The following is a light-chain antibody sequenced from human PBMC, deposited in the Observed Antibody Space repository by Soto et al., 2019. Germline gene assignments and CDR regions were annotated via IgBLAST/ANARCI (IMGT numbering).Light chain of an antibody. CDR2: GAS. J-gene: IGKJ1*01. CDR3: QQYDSSTRT. CDR1: QSVRSN. Sequence: EIVMTQSPATLSVSPGERATLSCRASQSVRSNLAWYQQKPGQAPRIXIYGASSRETGIPDRFSGSGSGTEFTLTISRLEPEDFAVYYCQQYDSSTRTFGQGTKVDIK. V-gene: IGKV3-20*01.